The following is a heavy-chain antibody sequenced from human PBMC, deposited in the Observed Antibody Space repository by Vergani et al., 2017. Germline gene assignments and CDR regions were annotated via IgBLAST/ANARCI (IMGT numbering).Heavy chain of an antibody. CDR3: AVSSYYDSSGYWG. J-gene: IGHJ4*02. D-gene: IGHD3-22*01. CDR1: GFTFCDYY. CDR2: ISSSSSYT. V-gene: IGHV3-11*06. Sequence: QVQLVESGGGLVKPGGSLRLSCAASGFTFCDYYMSWIRQAPGKGLEWVSYISSSSSYTNYADSVKGRFTISRDNAKNSLYLQMNSLRAEDTAVYYCAVSSYYDSSGYWGWGQGTLVTVSS.